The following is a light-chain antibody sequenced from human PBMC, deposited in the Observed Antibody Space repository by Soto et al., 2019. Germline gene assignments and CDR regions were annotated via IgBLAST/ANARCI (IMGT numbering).Light chain of an antibody. CDR2: GAS. Sequence: DIQMTQSPSTLSASVGDRVTITCRASQNIDRWLAWYQQKPGKAPNLLIYGASNLESGVPSRFSGSGSGTESTLTISSLRPDDFATYYSQQYNSYPWTFGQGTKVEIK. CDR3: QQYNSYPWT. V-gene: IGKV1-5*03. J-gene: IGKJ1*01. CDR1: QNIDRW.